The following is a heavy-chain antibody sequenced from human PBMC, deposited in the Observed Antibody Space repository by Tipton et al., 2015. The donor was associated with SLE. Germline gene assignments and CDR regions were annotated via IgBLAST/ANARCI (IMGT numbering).Heavy chain of an antibody. Sequence: SGAEVKKPGASVKVSCKASGYTFTGYYMHWVRQAPGQGLEWMAVVSYDGSNKYYADSVKGRFTISRDNSKNTLYLQMNSLRAEDTAVYYCANADTAAGTEYFDYWGQGTLVTVSS. D-gene: IGHD6-13*01. J-gene: IGHJ4*02. CDR2: VSYDGSNK. V-gene: IGHV3-30*16. CDR3: ANADTAAGTEYFDY. CDR1: GYTFTGYY.